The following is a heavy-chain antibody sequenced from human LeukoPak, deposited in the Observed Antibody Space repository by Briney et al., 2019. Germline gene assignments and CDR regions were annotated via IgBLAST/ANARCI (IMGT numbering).Heavy chain of an antibody. CDR3: ARLLWFGELLPLFDP. Sequence: SETLSLTCTVSGGSVSSGSYYWSWIRQPPGKGLEWIGYIYYSGSTNYNPSLKSRVTISVDMSKNQFSLKLSSVTAADTAVYYCARLLWFGELLPLFDPWGQGTLVTVSS. CDR2: IYYSGST. V-gene: IGHV4-61*01. D-gene: IGHD3-10*01. J-gene: IGHJ5*02. CDR1: GGSVSSGSYY.